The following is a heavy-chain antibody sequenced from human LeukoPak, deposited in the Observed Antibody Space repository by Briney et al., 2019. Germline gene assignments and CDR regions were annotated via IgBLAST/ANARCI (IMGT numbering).Heavy chain of an antibody. D-gene: IGHD3-9*01. Sequence: PSETLSLTCAVYGRSFSGYYWSWIRQPPGKGLEWIREINHSGSTNYNPSLKSRVTISVHTPKHQFSLKLRSVTGADTAVYYCARGTRYYDILTGYPDYYYYYMDVWGKGTTVTVSS. V-gene: IGHV4-34*01. CDR2: INHSGST. CDR1: GRSFSGYY. J-gene: IGHJ6*03. CDR3: ARGTRYYDILTGYPDYYYYYMDV.